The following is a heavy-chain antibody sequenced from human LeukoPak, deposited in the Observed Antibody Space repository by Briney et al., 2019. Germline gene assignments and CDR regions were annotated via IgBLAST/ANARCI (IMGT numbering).Heavy chain of an antibody. D-gene: IGHD3-3*01. Sequence: PSETLSLTCAVYGGSFSGYYWSWIRQPPGKGLEWIGEINHSGSTNYNPSLKSRVTISVDTSKNQFSLKLSSVTAADTAVYYCARGRYDFWSGYEGGYEGFDPWGQGTLVTASS. CDR1: GGSFSGYY. V-gene: IGHV4-34*01. CDR2: INHSGST. CDR3: ARGRYDFWSGYEGGYEGFDP. J-gene: IGHJ5*02.